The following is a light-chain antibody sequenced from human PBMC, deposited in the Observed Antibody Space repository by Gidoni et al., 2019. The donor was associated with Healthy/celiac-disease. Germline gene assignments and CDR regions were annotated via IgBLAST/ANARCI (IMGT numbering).Light chain of an antibody. CDR2: DAS. J-gene: IGKJ5*01. Sequence: DIQMTHSPSSLSASVGDRVTITCQASQDISNYLNWYQQKPGKAPKLLIYDASNLETGVPSRFSGSGSGTDFTFTSSSLQPEDIATYYCQQYDNVPITFGQGTRLEIK. CDR3: QQYDNVPIT. V-gene: IGKV1-33*01. CDR1: QDISNY.